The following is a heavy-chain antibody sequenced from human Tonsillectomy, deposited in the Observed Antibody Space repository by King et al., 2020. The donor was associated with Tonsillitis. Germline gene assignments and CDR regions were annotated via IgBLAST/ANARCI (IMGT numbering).Heavy chain of an antibody. Sequence: VQLVESGGVLVKPGGSLRLSCAASGFTFSDYYMSWIRQALGKGLEWVTYISGRSIYTNYADSVKGRFTISRENAKNSLYLQMNSLRPEDTAVYYCGRVLAAAGRYFDYWGQGTLVTVSS. CDR1: GFTFSDYY. CDR2: ISGRSIYT. D-gene: IGHD6-13*01. V-gene: IGHV3-11*05. CDR3: GRVLAAAGRYFDY. J-gene: IGHJ4*02.